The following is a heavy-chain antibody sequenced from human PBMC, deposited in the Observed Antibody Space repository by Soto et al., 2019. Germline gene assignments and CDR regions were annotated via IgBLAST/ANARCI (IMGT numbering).Heavy chain of an antibody. J-gene: IGHJ6*02. D-gene: IGHD6-6*01. V-gene: IGHV1-69*13. Sequence: SVKVSCKASGGTFSSYAISWVRQAPGQGLEWMGGIIPIFGTANYAQKFQGRVTITADESTSTAYMELSSLRSEETAVYYCARDMGIAARLGDYYGMDVWGQGTTVTVSS. CDR2: IIPIFGTA. CDR3: ARDMGIAARLGDYYGMDV. CDR1: GGTFSSYA.